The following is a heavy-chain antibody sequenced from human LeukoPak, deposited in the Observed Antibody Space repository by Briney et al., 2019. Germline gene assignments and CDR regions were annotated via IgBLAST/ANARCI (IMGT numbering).Heavy chain of an antibody. D-gene: IGHD1-1*01. CDR2: ISSSSSYI. V-gene: IGHV3-21*01. J-gene: IGHJ3*02. CDR3: ARPLSGTPNDAFDI. Sequence: GGSLRLSCAASGFTFDDYTMHWVRQAPGKGLEWVSSISSSSSYIYYADSVKGRFTISRDNAKNSLYLQMNSLRAEDTAVYYCARPLSGTPNDAFDIWGQGTMVTVSS. CDR1: GFTFDDYT.